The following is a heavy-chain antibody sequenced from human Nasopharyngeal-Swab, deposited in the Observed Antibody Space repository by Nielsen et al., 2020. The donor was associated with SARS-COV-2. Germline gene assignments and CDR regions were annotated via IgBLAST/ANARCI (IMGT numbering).Heavy chain of an antibody. D-gene: IGHD3-22*01. CDR2: IWYDGSNK. V-gene: IGHV3-33*01. J-gene: IGHJ3*02. CDR3: AREMYYYDSSGYYPSAFDI. Sequence: GESLKISCAASGFTFSSYGMHWVRQAPGKGLEWVAVIWYDGSNKYYADSVKGRFTISRDNSKSTLYLQMNSLRAEDTAVYYCAREMYYYDSSGYYPSAFDIWGQGTMVTVSS. CDR1: GFTFSSYG.